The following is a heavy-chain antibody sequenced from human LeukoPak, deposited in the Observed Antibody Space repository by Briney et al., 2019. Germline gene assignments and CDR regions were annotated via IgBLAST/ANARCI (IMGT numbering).Heavy chain of an antibody. CDR2: IYPDDSNT. CDR3: ARQGAAGKYYYYYMDV. Sequence: GESLKISCQGSGYNFPIYWIGWVRQMPGQGLEWMGIIYPDDSNTIYGPSFQGQVTISADKSINTAYLEWSSLKASDTAIYYCARQGAAGKYYYYYMDVWGKGTTVTVSS. CDR1: GYNFPIYW. V-gene: IGHV5-51*01. D-gene: IGHD6-13*01. J-gene: IGHJ6*03.